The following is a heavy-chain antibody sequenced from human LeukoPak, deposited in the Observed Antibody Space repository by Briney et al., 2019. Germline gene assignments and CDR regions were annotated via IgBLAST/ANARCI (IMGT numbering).Heavy chain of an antibody. Sequence: GGPLRLSCAASGFTFSSYAMSWVRQAPGKGLEWVSAISGSGGSTYYADSVKGRFTISRDNSKNTLYLQMNSLRAEDTAVYYCAKDRRSQWLVQDYWGQGTLVTVSS. CDR3: AKDRRSQWLVQDY. J-gene: IGHJ4*02. D-gene: IGHD6-19*01. V-gene: IGHV3-23*01. CDR2: ISGSGGST. CDR1: GFTFSSYA.